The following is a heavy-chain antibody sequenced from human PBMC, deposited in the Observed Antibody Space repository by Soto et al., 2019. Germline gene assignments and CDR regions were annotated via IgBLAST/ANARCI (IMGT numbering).Heavy chain of an antibody. CDR1: GGSISSSSYY. V-gene: IGHV4-39*01. CDR2: IYYSGST. D-gene: IGHD3-22*01. J-gene: IGHJ6*02. CDR3: ARRGDYYDSSGYYYYGMDV. Sequence: SETLSLTCTVSGGSISSSSYYWGWIRQPPGKGLEWIGSIYYSGSTYYNPSLKSRVTISVDTSKNQFSLKLSSVTAADTAVYYCARRGDYYDSSGYYYYGMDVWGQGTTVTVSS.